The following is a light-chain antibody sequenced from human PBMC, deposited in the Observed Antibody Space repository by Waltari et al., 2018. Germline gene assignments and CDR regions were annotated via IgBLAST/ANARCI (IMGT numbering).Light chain of an antibody. Sequence: EVVMTQSPATLSVSPGDTATLSCRASQRVDSNLAWYQQKPGQAPKFLIFSASTRATGIPARFSGGGFGTEFTLTINSLQSEDFAVYYCLQYNDWPPLTFGGGTKVEMK. CDR3: LQYNDWPPLT. CDR1: QRVDSN. V-gene: IGKV3-15*01. J-gene: IGKJ4*01. CDR2: SAS.